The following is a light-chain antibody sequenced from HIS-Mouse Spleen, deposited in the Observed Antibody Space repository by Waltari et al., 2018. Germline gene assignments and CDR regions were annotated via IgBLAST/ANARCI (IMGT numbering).Light chain of an antibody. V-gene: IGLV2-8*01. CDR2: EVS. CDR3: SSYAGSNNLV. CDR1: SSDVGGYNY. J-gene: IGLJ2*01. Sequence: QSALTQPPSASGSPGQSVTIPCTGTSSDVGGYNYVSWYQQHPGKAPKLMIYEVSKRPSGAPDLFSGCKSGNTASLTVAGLQGEDAADYYCSSYAGSNNLVFGGGTKLTVL.